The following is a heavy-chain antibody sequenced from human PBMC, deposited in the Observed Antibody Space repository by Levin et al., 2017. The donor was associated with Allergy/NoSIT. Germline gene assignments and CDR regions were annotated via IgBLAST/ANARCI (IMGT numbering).Heavy chain of an antibody. CDR1: GGTFSSYA. Sequence: EASVKVSCKASGGTFSSYAISWVRQAPGQGLEWMGGIIPIFGTANYAQKFQGRVTITADESTSTAYMELSSLRSEDTAVYYCARSEGRAVYSSSWNYYYYGMDDWGQGTTVTVSS. J-gene: IGHJ6*02. CDR3: ARSEGRAVYSSSWNYYYYGMDD. D-gene: IGHD6-13*01. CDR2: IIPIFGTA. V-gene: IGHV1-69*13.